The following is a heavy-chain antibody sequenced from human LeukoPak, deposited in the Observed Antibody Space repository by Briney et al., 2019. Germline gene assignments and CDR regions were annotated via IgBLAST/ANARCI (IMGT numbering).Heavy chain of an antibody. J-gene: IGHJ4*02. CDR1: GGSLSGYY. Sequence: SETLSLTCAVYGGSLSGYYWSWIRQSPGKGLEWIGEINDSGSTNYNPSLKSRVTMSVDMSTRQISLKLSSVTAADTAVYYCARAVGGDGSGSLWGPGTLVTVSS. CDR2: INDSGST. D-gene: IGHD3-10*01. V-gene: IGHV4-34*01. CDR3: ARAVGGDGSGSL.